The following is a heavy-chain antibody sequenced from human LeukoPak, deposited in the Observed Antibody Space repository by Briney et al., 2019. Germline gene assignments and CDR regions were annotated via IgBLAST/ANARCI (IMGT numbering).Heavy chain of an antibody. CDR2: INHSGGT. D-gene: IGHD2-2*01. J-gene: IGHJ4*02. CDR3: ARHYCSSTSCSHYFDY. Sequence: KPSETLSLTCAVYGGSFSGYYWSWIRQPPGKGLEWIGEINHSGGTNYNASLKSRVTISLDTSKNQFSLKLSSVTAADTAVYYCARHYCSSTSCSHYFDYWGQGALVTVSS. V-gene: IGHV4-34*01. CDR1: GGSFSGYY.